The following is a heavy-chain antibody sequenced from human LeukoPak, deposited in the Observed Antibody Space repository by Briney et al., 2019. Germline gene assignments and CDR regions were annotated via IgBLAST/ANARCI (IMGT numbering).Heavy chain of an antibody. CDR2: INSDGRST. J-gene: IGHJ4*02. CDR1: GFTFSSYW. CDR3: ARVRGVAVAAYFDY. Sequence: GGSLRLSCAASGFTFSSYWMHWVRQAPGKGLVWVSRINSDGRSTSYADSVRGRFSISRDNAKNTLYLQMNSLRAEDTAVYYCARVRGVAVAAYFDYWGQGTLVTVSS. D-gene: IGHD6-19*01. V-gene: IGHV3-74*01.